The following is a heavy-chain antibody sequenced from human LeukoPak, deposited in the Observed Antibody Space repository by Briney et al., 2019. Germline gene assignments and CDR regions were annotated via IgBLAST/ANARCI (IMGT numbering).Heavy chain of an antibody. CDR1: GFTFSSYG. D-gene: IGHD1-20*01. J-gene: IGHJ6*03. CDR2: ISGSGGST. V-gene: IGHV3-23*01. Sequence: PGGSLRLSCAASGFTFSSYGMSWVRQAPGKGLEWVSAISGSGGSTYYADSVKGRFTISRDNSKNTLYLQMNSLRAEDTAVYYCARRTNWNDVSPLYYYYYMDVWGKGTTVTISS. CDR3: ARRTNWNDVSPLYYYYYMDV.